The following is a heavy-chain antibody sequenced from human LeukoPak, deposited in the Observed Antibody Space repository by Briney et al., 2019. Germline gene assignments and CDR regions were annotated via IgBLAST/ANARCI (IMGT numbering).Heavy chain of an antibody. CDR1: GYFISTSYY. D-gene: IGHD1-26*01. CDR3: ARLPGSSAADY. J-gene: IGHJ4*02. Sequence: SETLSLTCTVSGYFISTSYYWGWIRQPPGKGLEWIGTISHTGTTHYNPSLKSRVPMSLDTSKNQFSLKVNSVTAADTAFYYCARLPGSSAADYWGQGTLVTVSS. CDR2: ISHTGTT. V-gene: IGHV4-38-2*02.